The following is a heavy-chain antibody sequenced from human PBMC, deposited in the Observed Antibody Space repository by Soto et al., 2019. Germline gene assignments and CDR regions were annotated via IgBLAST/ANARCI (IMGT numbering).Heavy chain of an antibody. Sequence: EVQLVQSGAEVKKPGESLKISCKGSGYSFTSYWIGWVRQMPGKGLEWMGIIYPGDSDTRYSPSFQGQATISADKSISTAYLQWRSLKAADDAMYYCARRVSSSGYGMDVWGQGTTVTVSS. CDR3: ARRVSSSGYGMDV. CDR2: IYPGDSDT. D-gene: IGHD6-13*01. V-gene: IGHV5-51*03. CDR1: GYSFTSYW. J-gene: IGHJ6*02.